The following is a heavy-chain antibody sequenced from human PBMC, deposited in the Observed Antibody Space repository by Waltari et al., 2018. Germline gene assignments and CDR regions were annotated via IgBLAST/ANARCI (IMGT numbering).Heavy chain of an antibody. Sequence: EVQLVESGGGLVQPGGPLRLSCVASGYTFSDHPIIWVRPAPGKGLEWVSYIRGNSVYMCFADSVKGRFIVSRDNAQNTAVLQMITLRAEDTAVYYCAREFGTIARFDYWGQGTLVAVSS. D-gene: IGHD3-16*01. CDR3: AREFGTIARFDY. CDR1: GYTFSDHP. J-gene: IGHJ4*02. V-gene: IGHV3-48*01. CDR2: IRGNSVYM.